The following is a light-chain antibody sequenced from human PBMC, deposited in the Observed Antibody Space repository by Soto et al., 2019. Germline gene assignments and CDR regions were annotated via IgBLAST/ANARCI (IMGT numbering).Light chain of an antibody. CDR3: QHYDSAPRS. CDR2: AAS. Sequence: DIVMTQSPSTLSLSAGDRATLSCRPSQILSSSYLAWYQHKPGLRPRLLIFAASRKATVVPDWFSGSESGTDFTLTSSRLEPEDFAIYYCQHYDSAPRSFGQGTHLEIK. V-gene: IGKV3D-20*01. J-gene: IGKJ2*03. CDR1: QILSSSY.